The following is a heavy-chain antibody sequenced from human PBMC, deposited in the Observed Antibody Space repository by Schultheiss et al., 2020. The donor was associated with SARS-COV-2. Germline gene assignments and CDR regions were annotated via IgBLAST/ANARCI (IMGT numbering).Heavy chain of an antibody. V-gene: IGHV4-4*07. CDR2: MHSSGST. D-gene: IGHD1-26*01. J-gene: IGHJ4*02. CDR1: GGSISSYY. Sequence: SETLSLTCTVSGGSISSYYWSWIRQPAGKGLEWIGRMHSSGSTNHNPSLKSRLTMSVDTSKNQFSLKLSSVTAADTAVYYCARASQWEPYCFDYWGQGTLVTVSS. CDR3: ARASQWEPYCFDY.